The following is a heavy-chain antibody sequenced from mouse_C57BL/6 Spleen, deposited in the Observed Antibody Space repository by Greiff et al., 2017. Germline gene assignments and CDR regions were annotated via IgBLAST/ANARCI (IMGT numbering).Heavy chain of an antibody. V-gene: IGHV1-15*01. CDR2: IDPETGGT. Sequence: QVQLQQSGAELVRPGASVTLSCKASGYTFTDYEMHWVKQTPVHGLEWSGAIDPETGGTAYNQKFKGKAILTADKSSSTAYMELRSLTSEDSAVYYCTRDYYYGMDYWGQGTSVTVSS. J-gene: IGHJ4*01. CDR3: TRDYYYGMDY. CDR1: GYTFTDYE.